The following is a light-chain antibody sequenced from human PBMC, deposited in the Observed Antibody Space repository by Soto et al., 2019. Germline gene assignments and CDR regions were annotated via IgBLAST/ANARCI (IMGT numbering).Light chain of an antibody. CDR1: SSDVGSYNL. V-gene: IGLV2-23*02. Sequence: QSALTQPASVSGSPGQSITISCTGTSSDVGSYNLVSWYQQHPGEAPTLMIFEVNKRPSGVSNRFSGSKSGNTASLTISGLQAEDEADYYCCSYAGRTTVFGTGTKLTVL. CDR2: EVN. CDR3: CSYAGRTTV. J-gene: IGLJ1*01.